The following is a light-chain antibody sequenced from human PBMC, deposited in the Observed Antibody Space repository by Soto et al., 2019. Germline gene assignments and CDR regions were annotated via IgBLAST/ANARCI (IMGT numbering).Light chain of an antibody. CDR3: QSYDSSLSGLV. CDR2: GNS. J-gene: IGLJ3*02. Sequence: QSVLTQPPSVSGSPGQRVTISCTGSSSNIGACYDVHWYQQVPGTAPKLLVYGNSNRPSGVPDRVSGSKSGNSASLAITGLQAEDEADYYCQSYDSSLSGLVFGGGTKLTVL. CDR1: SSNIGACYD. V-gene: IGLV1-40*01.